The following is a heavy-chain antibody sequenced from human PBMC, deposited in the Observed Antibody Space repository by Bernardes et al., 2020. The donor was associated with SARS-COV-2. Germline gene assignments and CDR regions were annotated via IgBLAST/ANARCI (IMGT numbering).Heavy chain of an antibody. J-gene: IGHJ5*02. CDR1: GGSIRSYY. CDR3: ARVGYQASWFDP. D-gene: IGHD6-13*01. CDR2: IYYSGST. V-gene: IGHV4-59*01. Sequence: SDTLSLTCTVSGGSIRSYYWSWIRQPPGKGLEWIGYIYYSGSTNYNPSLKSRVTISVDTSKNQFSLKLSSVTAADTAVYYCARVGYQASWFDPWGQGTLVTVSS.